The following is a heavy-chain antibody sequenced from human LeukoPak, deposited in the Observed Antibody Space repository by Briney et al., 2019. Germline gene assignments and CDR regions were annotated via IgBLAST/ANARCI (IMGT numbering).Heavy chain of an antibody. CDR2: IYTSGGT. CDR3: ARTDLKLERRDNDAFDI. J-gene: IGHJ3*02. D-gene: IGHD1-1*01. Sequence: SETLSLTCTVSGGSISSYYWSWIRQPAGKGLEWIGRIYTSGGTNYNPSLKSRVTMSVDTSKNQCSLKLGSVTAADTAVYYCARTDLKLERRDNDAFDIWGQGTMVTVSS. V-gene: IGHV4-4*07. CDR1: GGSISSYY.